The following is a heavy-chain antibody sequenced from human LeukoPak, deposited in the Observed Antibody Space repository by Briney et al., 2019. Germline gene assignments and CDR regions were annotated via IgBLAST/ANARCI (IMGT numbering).Heavy chain of an antibody. CDR3: ARDRSSGWESWYFDL. CDR1: GYMFTSYA. Sequence: GASVKVSCKASGYMFTSYAMHWVRQAPGQRLEWMGWISAGSGNTKYSQKFQGRVTITRDTSASTAYMALSSLRSEDTAVYYCARDRSSGWESWYFDLWGRGTLVTVSS. CDR2: ISAGSGNT. V-gene: IGHV1-3*01. J-gene: IGHJ2*01. D-gene: IGHD6-19*01.